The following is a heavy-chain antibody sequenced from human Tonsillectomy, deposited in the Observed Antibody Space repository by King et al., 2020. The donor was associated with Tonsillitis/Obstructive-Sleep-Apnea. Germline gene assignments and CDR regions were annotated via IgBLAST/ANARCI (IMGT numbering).Heavy chain of an antibody. J-gene: IGHJ5*02. V-gene: IGHV3-49*04. CDR3: TRVAYYYDSSGYEGWFDP. CDR2: IRSKAYGGTT. Sequence: VQLVESGGGLVQPGRSLRLSCTASGFTFGDYAMSWVRQAPGEGMEWVGFIRSKAYGGTTEYAASVKGRFTISRDDSKSIAYLQMNSLKTEDTAVSYCTRVAYYYDSSGYEGWFDPWGQGTLVTVSS. D-gene: IGHD3-22*01. CDR1: GFTFGDYA.